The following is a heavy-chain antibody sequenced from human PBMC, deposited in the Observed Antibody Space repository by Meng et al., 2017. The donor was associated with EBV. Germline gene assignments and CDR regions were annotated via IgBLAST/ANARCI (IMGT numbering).Heavy chain of an antibody. CDR3: VRGPPVGVPGPGDY. V-gene: IGHV1-3*01. CDR2: INVGVGYT. D-gene: IGHD2-21*01. CDR1: GYAFTSYI. J-gene: IGHJ4*02. Sequence: QVQLVQSGAGVKNPGASGKVSCKASGYAFTSYILHWVRQAPGQRLEWMGWINVGVGYTKYSQKFQGRVTISSDTSATTGYMELSSLRSEDTAVYYCVRGPPVGVPGPGDYWGQGTLVTVSS.